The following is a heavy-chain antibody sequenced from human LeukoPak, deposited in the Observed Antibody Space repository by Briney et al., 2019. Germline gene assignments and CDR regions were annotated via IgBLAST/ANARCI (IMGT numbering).Heavy chain of an antibody. CDR3: ARDTVAGPEASDY. CDR1: GYTFTGYY. J-gene: IGHJ4*02. Sequence: ASVKVSCKASGYTFTGYYMHWVRQAPGQGLEWMGWINPSSGGTNYAQKFQGRVTMTRDTSISTAYMELSRLRSDDTAVYYCARDTVAGPEASDYWGQGTLVTVSS. D-gene: IGHD6-19*01. CDR2: INPSSGGT. V-gene: IGHV1-2*02.